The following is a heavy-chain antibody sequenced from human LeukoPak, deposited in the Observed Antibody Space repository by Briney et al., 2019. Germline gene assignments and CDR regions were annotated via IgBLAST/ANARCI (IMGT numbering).Heavy chain of an antibody. Sequence: GGSLRLSCAASGFTFSNAWMSWVRQAPGKGLEWVGRIKSKGNGGTTDFAAPVKGRFTISRDDSKNTLFLQMNSLKTEDTAMYYCATDDPINKSWGQGTLVTVSS. V-gene: IGHV3-15*01. J-gene: IGHJ4*02. CDR2: IKSKGNGGTT. CDR3: ATDDPINKS. CDR1: GFTFSNAW.